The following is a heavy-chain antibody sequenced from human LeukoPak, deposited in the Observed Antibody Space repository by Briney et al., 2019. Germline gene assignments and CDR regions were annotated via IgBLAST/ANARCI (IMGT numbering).Heavy chain of an antibody. V-gene: IGHV3-30*04. J-gene: IGHJ4*02. Sequence: GGSLRLSCAASGFTFNTYSMNWVRQAPGKGLEWVAVISYDGSNKYYADSVKGRFTISRDNSKNTLYLQMNSLRAEDTAVYYCASSLAGRSGYWGQGTLVTVSS. CDR2: ISYDGSNK. CDR3: ASSLAGRSGY. D-gene: IGHD2-15*01. CDR1: GFTFNTYS.